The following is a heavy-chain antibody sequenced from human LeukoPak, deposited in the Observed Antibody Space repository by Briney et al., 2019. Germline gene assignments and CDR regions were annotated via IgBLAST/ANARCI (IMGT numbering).Heavy chain of an antibody. CDR2: IYHSGST. Sequence: SETLSLTCAVPGGSISSGGYSWSWIRQPPGKGLEWIGYIYHSGSTYYNPSLKSRVTISVDRSKNQFSLKLSSVTAADTAVYYCAREYYYDSSGITSYYYYGMDVWGQGTTVTVSS. CDR3: AREYYYDSSGITSYYYYGMDV. CDR1: GGSISSGGYS. J-gene: IGHJ6*02. D-gene: IGHD3-22*01. V-gene: IGHV4-30-2*01.